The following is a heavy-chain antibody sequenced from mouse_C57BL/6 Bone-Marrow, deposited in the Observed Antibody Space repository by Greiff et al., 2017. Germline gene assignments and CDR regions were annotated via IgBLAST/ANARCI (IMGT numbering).Heavy chain of an antibody. CDR1: VYTFTSYW. D-gene: IGHD1-1*01. V-gene: IGHV1-64*01. CDR2: IHPNSGST. CDR3: AMGGSRNWYFDV. J-gene: IGHJ1*03. Sequence: VQLQQPGAELVKPGASVKLSCKASVYTFTSYWMHWVTQRPGQGLAWIGMIHPNSGSTNYNEKFKSKATLTVDKSSSTAYMQLSSLTSEDSAVYYCAMGGSRNWYFDVGGTGTTVTVSS.